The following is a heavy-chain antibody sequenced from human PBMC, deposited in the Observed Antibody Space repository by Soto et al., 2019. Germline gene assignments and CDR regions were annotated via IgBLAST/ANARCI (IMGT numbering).Heavy chain of an antibody. V-gene: IGHV1-18*04. CDR2: ISGYNGNT. CDR3: ARAGKYYYGSGSPYDYGMDL. D-gene: IGHD3-10*01. J-gene: IGHJ6*02. CDR1: GYTCTSYG. Sequence: VQLVQSGAEVKKPWASVKVSCKASGYTCTSYGVSWVRQSPGQGLEWMGWISGYNGNTNYAQKLQGRVTMTTDTSTSTAYMELRSLRSDDTAVYYCARAGKYYYGSGSPYDYGMDLWGQGTTVTVSS.